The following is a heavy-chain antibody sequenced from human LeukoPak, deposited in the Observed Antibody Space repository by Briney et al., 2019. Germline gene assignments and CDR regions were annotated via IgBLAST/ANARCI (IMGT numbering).Heavy chain of an antibody. V-gene: IGHV3-15*01. D-gene: IGHD5-12*01. CDR3: TTDLIRRYIGYGIDY. J-gene: IGHJ4*02. CDR1: RVTFSNAW. CDR2: IKIKTVGGKT. Sequence: NHGGSLRLSCAAPRVTFSNAWMSSVRQAPGKGLEWVGRIKIKTVGGKTDYAPPVNGRFTISRDDSKNTLYLQMNSLQTMDTAINYCTTDLIRRYIGYGIDYWGQGTLVTVSS.